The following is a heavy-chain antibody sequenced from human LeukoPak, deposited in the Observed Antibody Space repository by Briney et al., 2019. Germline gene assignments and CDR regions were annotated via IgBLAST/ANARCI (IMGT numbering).Heavy chain of an antibody. J-gene: IGHJ4*02. Sequence: PGRSLRLSCAASGFSFSSFAMHWVRQAPGKGLEWVTVISFDGSDKFYTDSVKGRFTISRENSKNTLYLQMNNLTAEDTAVYYCATVGIRTASDNWGQGTLVSVSS. V-gene: IGHV3-30*04. CDR1: GFSFSSFA. CDR2: ISFDGSDK. CDR3: ATVGIRTASDN. D-gene: IGHD1-14*01.